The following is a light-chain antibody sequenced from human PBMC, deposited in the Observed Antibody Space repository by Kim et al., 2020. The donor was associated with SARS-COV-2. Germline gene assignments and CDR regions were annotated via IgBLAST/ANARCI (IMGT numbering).Light chain of an antibody. CDR1: KLWEEK. Sequence: VSPGQTTSSTCCGEKLWEEKAGWYQQKTGRPPLLVINQESKRPPGMPQRFFGGNTGDTAAHPTSGRQHMKEADDYCQQSYSSSAWVFGGGTQLTVL. CDR2: QES. V-gene: IGLV3-1*01. CDR3: QQSYSSSAWV. J-gene: IGLJ3*02.